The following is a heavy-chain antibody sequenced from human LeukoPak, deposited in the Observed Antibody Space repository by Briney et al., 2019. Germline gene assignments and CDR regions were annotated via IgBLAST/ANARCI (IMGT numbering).Heavy chain of an antibody. CDR1: GYNFASYW. J-gene: IGHJ4*02. V-gene: IGHV5-51*01. Sequence: GESLKISCKGSGYNFASYWIGWVRQMPGKGLEWMGNINPGDSDTRYSPSFQGQVTMTVDKAINTAYLHWISLKASDTAMYYCTRYQVPPGRDYFDHWGQGTLVTVSS. CDR2: INPGDSDT. D-gene: IGHD2-2*01. CDR3: TRYQVPPGRDYFDH.